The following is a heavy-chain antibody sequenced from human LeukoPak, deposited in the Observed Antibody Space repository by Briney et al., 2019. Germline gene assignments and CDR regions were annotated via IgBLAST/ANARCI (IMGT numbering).Heavy chain of an antibody. J-gene: IGHJ6*02. CDR1: GYSFTTYW. CDR3: ARVRYDNYYYYGMDV. D-gene: IGHD3-9*01. Sequence: GESLKISCKGSGYSFTTYWIGWVRQMPGKGLEWMGIIYPGDSDTRYSPSFQGQVTISADKSISTAYLQWNSLKASDTAMYYCARVRYDNYYYYGMDVWGQGTTVTVSS. V-gene: IGHV5-51*01. CDR2: IYPGDSDT.